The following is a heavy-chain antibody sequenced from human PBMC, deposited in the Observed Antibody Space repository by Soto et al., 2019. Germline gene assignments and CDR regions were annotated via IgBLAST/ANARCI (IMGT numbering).Heavy chain of an antibody. J-gene: IGHJ6*03. V-gene: IGHV3-33*01. CDR1: GFTFSSYG. D-gene: IGHD6-13*01. CDR3: AREGIAAAEYYYYMDV. CDR2: IWYDGSNK. Sequence: GGSLRLSCAASGFTFSSYGMHWVRQAPGKGLEWVAVIWYDGSNKYYADSVKGRFTISRDNSKNTLYLQMNSLRAEDTAVYYCAREGIAAAEYYYYMDVWGKGTTVTVSS.